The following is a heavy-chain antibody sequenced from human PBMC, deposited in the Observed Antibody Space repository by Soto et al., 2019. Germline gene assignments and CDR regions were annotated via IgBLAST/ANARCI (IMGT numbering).Heavy chain of an antibody. V-gene: IGHV3-30-3*01. CDR1: GFTFSSYA. J-gene: IGHJ4*02. D-gene: IGHD3-3*01. CDR3: AREIERLLGC. Sequence: QVQLVESGGGVVQPGRSLRLSCAASGFTFSSYAMHWVRQAPGKGLEWVAVISYDGSNKYYADSVKGRFTISRDNSKNTLYLPMNSLRAEDTAVYYCAREIERLLGCWGQGTLVTVSS. CDR2: ISYDGSNK.